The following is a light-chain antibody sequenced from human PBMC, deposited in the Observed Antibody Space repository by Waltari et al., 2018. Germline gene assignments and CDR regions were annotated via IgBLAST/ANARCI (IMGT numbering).Light chain of an antibody. CDR2: EVT. V-gene: IGLV2-8*01. CDR1: SRDLGPYNH. CDR3: ASFAGNFIWV. Sequence: QSALTQPPSAPGPPGQSVAISCTGTSRDLGPYNHAPWYQQHPGKAPKLIIDEVTKRPSGVPDRFSGSKSGNTASLTVSGLQPEDEADYYCASFAGNFIWVFGGGTKLTVL. J-gene: IGLJ3*02.